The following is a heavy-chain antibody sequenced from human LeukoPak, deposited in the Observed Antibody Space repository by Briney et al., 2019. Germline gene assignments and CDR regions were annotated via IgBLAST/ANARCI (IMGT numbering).Heavy chain of an antibody. J-gene: IGHJ4*02. CDR2: IRYDGSNK. CDR1: GFSFRDYG. V-gene: IGHV3-30*02. CDR3: AKDRARGGFYFGSGNFYSSDY. D-gene: IGHD3-10*01. Sequence: GGSLRLSCAASGFSFRDYGMHWVRQAPGKGLEWVAFIRYDGSNKYHADSVQGRFTISRDDSKNTLYLQMSSLTTEDTAVYFCAKDRARGGFYFGSGNFYSSDYWGRGTLVTVSS.